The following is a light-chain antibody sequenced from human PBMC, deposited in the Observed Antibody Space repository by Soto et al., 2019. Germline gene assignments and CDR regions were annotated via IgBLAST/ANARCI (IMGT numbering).Light chain of an antibody. CDR1: QTISSW. V-gene: IGKV1-5*01. CDR2: AAS. J-gene: IGKJ1*01. Sequence: DIQMTQSPATLSGSVGDRVTITCRASQTISSWLAWYQQKPGKAPKLLIFAASSLQSGVPSRFSGSRSGPDFTLTISSLQPEDFATYYCQQYNSYPWTFGQGTKVDIK. CDR3: QQYNSYPWT.